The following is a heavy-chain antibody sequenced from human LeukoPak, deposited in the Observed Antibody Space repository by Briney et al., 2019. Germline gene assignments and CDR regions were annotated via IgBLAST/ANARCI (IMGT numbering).Heavy chain of an antibody. V-gene: IGHV4-34*01. D-gene: IGHD3-9*01. J-gene: IGHJ5*02. CDR2: INHSGST. Sequence: SETLSLTCAVYGGSFSGYYWSWIRQLPGKGLEWIGEINHSGSTNYNPSLKSRVTISVDTSKNQFSLKLSSVTAADTAVYYCARGASLLRYYNWFDPWGQGTLVTVSS. CDR1: GGSFSGYY. CDR3: ARGASLLRYYNWFDP.